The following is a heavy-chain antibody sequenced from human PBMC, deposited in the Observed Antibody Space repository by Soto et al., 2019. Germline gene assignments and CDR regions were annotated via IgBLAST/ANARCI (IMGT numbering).Heavy chain of an antibody. D-gene: IGHD6-13*01. J-gene: IGHJ4*02. CDR3: ARDHGRSWNYYFDY. V-gene: IGHV3-21*01. CDR2: ISSSSSYI. CDR1: GFTFSSYS. Sequence: PGGSLRLSCAASGFTFSSYSMNWVRQAPGKGLEWVSSISSSSSYIYYADSVKGRFTISRDNSKNSLYLQMNSLRAEDTAVYYCARDHGRSWNYYFDYWGQGTLVTVSS.